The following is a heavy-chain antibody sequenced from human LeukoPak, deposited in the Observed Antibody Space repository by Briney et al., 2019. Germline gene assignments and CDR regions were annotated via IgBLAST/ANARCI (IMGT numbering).Heavy chain of an antibody. D-gene: IGHD3-3*01. Sequence: MTSETLSLTCTVSGGSISSYYWSWIRQPPGKGLEWIGYIYYSGSTNYNPSLKSRVTISVDTSKNQFSLKLSSVTAADTAVYYCARLRIWSGHYPFDYWGQGTLVTVSS. CDR1: GGSISSYY. J-gene: IGHJ4*02. CDR3: ARLRIWSGHYPFDY. CDR2: IYYSGST. V-gene: IGHV4-59*08.